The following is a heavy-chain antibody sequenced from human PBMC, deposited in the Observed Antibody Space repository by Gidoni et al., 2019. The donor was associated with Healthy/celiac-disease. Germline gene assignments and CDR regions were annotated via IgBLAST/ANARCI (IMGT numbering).Heavy chain of an antibody. CDR1: GGTFSSYH. CDR2: IIPICGTA. D-gene: IGHD4-17*01. CDR3: ARVPNDDYGGNSDAFDI. Sequence: QVQLVHSGAEVKKPGASVKVSCTASGGTFSSYHISWVRQAPGQGLEWMGGIIPICGTANYAQKFQGRVTITADESTSTAYMELSSLRSEDTAVYYCARVPNDDYGGNSDAFDIWGQGTMVTVSS. V-gene: IGHV1-69*01. J-gene: IGHJ3*02.